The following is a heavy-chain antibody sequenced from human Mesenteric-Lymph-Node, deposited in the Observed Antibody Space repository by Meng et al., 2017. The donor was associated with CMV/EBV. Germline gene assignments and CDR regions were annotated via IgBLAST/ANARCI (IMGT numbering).Heavy chain of an antibody. J-gene: IGHJ6*02. CDR3: AKDFIGAVSGNFYYYYGMDL. V-gene: IGHV3-30*02. CDR2: IRYDGSNE. D-gene: IGHD6-19*01. Sequence: GESLKISCAASAFRFSSYGMHWVRQGPGKGLEWAAFIRYDGSNECYADSVKGRFTISRDNSKNTLYLQMNSLRIEDTAVYYCAKDFIGAVSGNFYYYYGMDLWGQGTTVTVSS. CDR1: AFRFSSYG.